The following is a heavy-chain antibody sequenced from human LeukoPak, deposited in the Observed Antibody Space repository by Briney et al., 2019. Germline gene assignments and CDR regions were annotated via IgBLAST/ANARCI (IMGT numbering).Heavy chain of an antibody. CDR1: GGSFSGYY. D-gene: IGHD2-15*01. CDR3: AGNCSGGSCYFDY. CDR2: INHSGST. V-gene: IGHV4-34*01. Sequence: SSETLSLTCAVYGGSFSGYYWSWIRQPPGKGLEWIGEINHSGSTNYNPSLKSRVTISVDTSKNQFSLKLSSVTAADTAVYYCAGNCSGGSCYFDYWGQGTLVTVSS. J-gene: IGHJ4*02.